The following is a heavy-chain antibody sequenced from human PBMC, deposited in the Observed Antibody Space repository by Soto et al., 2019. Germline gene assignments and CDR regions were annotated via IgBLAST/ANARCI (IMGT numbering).Heavy chain of an antibody. V-gene: IGHV4-61*01. CDR3: AREPFYYDSSGYYLDYFDY. CDR1: GGSVSSGSYY. Sequence: QVQLQESGPGLVKPSETLSLTCTVSGGSVSSGSYYWSWIRQPPGKGLEWIGYFYNSGSTNYNPSLKSRVTISVDTSKNQFSLKLSSVTAADTAVYYCAREPFYYDSSGYYLDYFDYWGQGTLVTVSS. D-gene: IGHD3-22*01. J-gene: IGHJ4*02. CDR2: FYNSGST.